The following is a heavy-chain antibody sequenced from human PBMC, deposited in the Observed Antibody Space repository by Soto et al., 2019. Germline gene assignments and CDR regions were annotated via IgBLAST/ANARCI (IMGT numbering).Heavy chain of an antibody. V-gene: IGHV4-61*03. CDR3: ARDIWGDYDHWFDH. D-gene: IGHD4-17*01. Sequence: SETLSLTCTVSGGSVSSGSYYWSWIRQPPGKGLEWIGYIYYSGSTNYNPSLKSRVTISVDTSNNHFSLTLTSVTAADTAVYYCARDIWGDYDHWFDHWGQGIPVTVSS. J-gene: IGHJ5*02. CDR2: IYYSGST. CDR1: GGSVSSGSYY.